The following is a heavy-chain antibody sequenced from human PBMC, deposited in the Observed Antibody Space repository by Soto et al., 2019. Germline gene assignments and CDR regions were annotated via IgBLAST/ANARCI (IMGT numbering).Heavy chain of an antibody. Sequence: GGSLRLSCAASGFTFSSYSMNWVRQAPGKGLEWVSSISSSSSYIYYADSVKGRFTISRDNAKNSLYLQMHSLRAEDTAVYYCARAYTYYYDSSGYPTLFDYWGQGTLVTVSS. J-gene: IGHJ4*02. V-gene: IGHV3-21*01. CDR1: GFTFSSYS. D-gene: IGHD3-22*01. CDR3: ARAYTYYYDSSGYPTLFDY. CDR2: ISSSSSYI.